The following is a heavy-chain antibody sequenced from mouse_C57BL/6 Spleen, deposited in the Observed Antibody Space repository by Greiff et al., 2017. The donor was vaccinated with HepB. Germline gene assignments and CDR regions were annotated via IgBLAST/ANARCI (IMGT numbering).Heavy chain of an antibody. J-gene: IGHJ4*01. CDR2: IYPGDGDT. D-gene: IGHD4-1*02. V-gene: IGHV1-82*01. Sequence: QVQLQQSGPELVKPGASVKISCKASGYAFSSSWMNWVKQRPGKGLEWIGRIYPGDGDTNYNGKFKGKATLTADKSSSTAYMQRSSLTSEDSAVYFCANQLGLYAMDYWGQGTSVTVSS. CDR1: GYAFSSSW. CDR3: ANQLGLYAMDY.